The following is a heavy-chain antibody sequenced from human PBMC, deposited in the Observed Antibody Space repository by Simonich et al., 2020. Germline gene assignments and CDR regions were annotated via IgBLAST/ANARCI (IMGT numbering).Heavy chain of an antibody. CDR1: GFTFSSYA. Sequence: QVQLVESGGGVVQPGRSLRLSCAASGFTFSSYAMHWVRQAPGKGLEWVAVISYEGNNKYYADAGKGRFIISRDNSKNTLYLQMNSLRAEDTAVYYCARDGERYCGGDCYSYFDYWGQGTLVTVSS. V-gene: IGHV3-30*07. CDR2: ISYEGNNK. D-gene: IGHD2-21*02. CDR3: ARDGERYCGGDCYSYFDY. J-gene: IGHJ4*02.